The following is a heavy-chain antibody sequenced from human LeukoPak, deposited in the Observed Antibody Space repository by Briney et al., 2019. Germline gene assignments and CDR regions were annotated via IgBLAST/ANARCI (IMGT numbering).Heavy chain of an antibody. Sequence: SETLSLTCTVSGYSISSGYYWGWIRQPPGKGLEWIGSIYHSGSTYYNPSLKTRVTISVDTSKNQFSLKLSSVTAADTAVYYCARAQYCSSTSCSTSFDPWGQGTLVTVSS. V-gene: IGHV4-38-2*02. CDR2: IYHSGST. J-gene: IGHJ5*02. CDR3: ARAQYCSSTSCSTSFDP. D-gene: IGHD2-2*01. CDR1: GYSISSGYY.